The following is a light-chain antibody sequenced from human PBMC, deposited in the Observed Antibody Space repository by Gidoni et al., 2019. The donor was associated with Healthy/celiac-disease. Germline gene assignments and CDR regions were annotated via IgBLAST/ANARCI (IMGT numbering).Light chain of an antibody. CDR1: QSVSSSY. CDR3: QQYGSSPLT. CDR2: GAS. Sequence: EIVLTQSPGTLSLSPGARATLSCRASQSVSSSYLTWYQQKPGQAPRLLIYGASSRATGIPERFSGSGSGTDFTLTISRLEPEDFAVYYCQQYGSSPLTFGGGTKVEIK. J-gene: IGKJ4*01. V-gene: IGKV3-20*01.